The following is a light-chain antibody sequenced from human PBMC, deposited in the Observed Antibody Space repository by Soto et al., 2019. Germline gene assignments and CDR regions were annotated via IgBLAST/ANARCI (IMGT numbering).Light chain of an antibody. CDR1: SSNIGAGYD. CDR3: LSFDSSLSVV. J-gene: IGLJ2*01. V-gene: IGLV1-40*01. CDR2: GNT. Sequence: QSVLTQPPSVSGAPGQRVTISCTGSSSNIGAGYDVHWYQQLPGRAPKLLIYGNTNRPSGVPDRFSGSKPGTSASLAITGLHAEDEADYYCLSFDSSLSVVFGGGTKLTVL.